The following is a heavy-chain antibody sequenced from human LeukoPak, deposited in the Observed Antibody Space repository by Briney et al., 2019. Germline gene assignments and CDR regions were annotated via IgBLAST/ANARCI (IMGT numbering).Heavy chain of an antibody. CDR2: IYYSGST. CDR1: GGSISSSSYY. CDR3: AREAAGGATTSDYYYYCMDV. D-gene: IGHD1-26*01. V-gene: IGHV4-39*02. J-gene: IGHJ6*03. Sequence: SETLSLTCTVSGGSISSSSYYWGWIRQPPGKGLEWIGSIYYSGSTYYNPSLKSRVTISVDTSKNQFSLKLSSVTAADTAVYYCAREAAGGATTSDYYYYCMDVWGKGTTVTVSS.